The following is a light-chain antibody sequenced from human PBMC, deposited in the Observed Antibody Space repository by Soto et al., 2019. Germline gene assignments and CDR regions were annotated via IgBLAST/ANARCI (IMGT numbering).Light chain of an antibody. CDR2: EVS. Sequence: QSALTQPASMSGSPGQSITISCTGTSSDVGGYNYVSWYQQHPGKAPKLMIYEVSNRPSGVSNRFSGSKSGNTASLIISGLQAEDEADYYCSSYTSSSTLLVFGTGTKLTVL. CDR3: SSYTSSSTLLV. V-gene: IGLV2-14*01. CDR1: SSDVGGYNY. J-gene: IGLJ1*01.